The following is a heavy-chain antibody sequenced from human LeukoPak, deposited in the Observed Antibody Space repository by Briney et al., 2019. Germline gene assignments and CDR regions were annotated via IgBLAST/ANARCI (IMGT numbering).Heavy chain of an antibody. CDR1: GGSISSGGYY. CDR3: ARGDSGDTRNNDY. V-gene: IGHV4-30-2*01. Sequence: SETLSLTCTVSGGSISSGGYYWSWIRQPPGKGLEWIGYIYHSGSTYYNPSLKSRVTISVDRSKNQFSLKLSSVTAADTAVYYCARGDSGDTRNNDYWGQGTLVTVSS. J-gene: IGHJ4*02. D-gene: IGHD1-26*01. CDR2: IYHSGST.